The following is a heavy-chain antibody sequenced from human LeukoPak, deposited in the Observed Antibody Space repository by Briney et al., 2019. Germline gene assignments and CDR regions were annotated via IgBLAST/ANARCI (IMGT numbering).Heavy chain of an antibody. V-gene: IGHV1-2*02. J-gene: IGHJ5*02. CDR3: ARDRSPSWFDP. CDR2: INPNSGGT. Sequence: ASVKVSCKASGYTFTGYFMHWVRLAPGQGLEWMGWINPNSGGTNYAQKFQGRVTMTRDTSISTAYMELSRLGSDDTAVYYCARDRSPSWFDPWGQGTLVTVSS. D-gene: IGHD1-26*01. CDR1: GYTFTGYF.